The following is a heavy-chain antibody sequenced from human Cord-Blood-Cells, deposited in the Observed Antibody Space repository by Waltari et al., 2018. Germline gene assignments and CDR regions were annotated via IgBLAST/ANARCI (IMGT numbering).Heavy chain of an antibody. Sequence: EVQLVESGGGLVKPGGSLRLSCAASGFTFSNAWMSWVRQAPGKGLEWVGRIKSKTEGGTTDYAAPVKGRFTIARDDSKNTLYLQMNSLKTEDTAVYYCTTDVGGYYYDSSGYYFDYWGQGTLVTVSS. CDR2: IKSKTEGGTT. V-gene: IGHV3-15*01. CDR3: TTDVGGYYYDSSGYYFDY. CDR1: GFTFSNAW. J-gene: IGHJ4*02. D-gene: IGHD3-22*01.